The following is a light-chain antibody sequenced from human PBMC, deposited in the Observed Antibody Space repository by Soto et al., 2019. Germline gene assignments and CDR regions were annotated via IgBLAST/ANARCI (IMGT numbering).Light chain of an antibody. V-gene: IGKV1-5*01. CDR2: DAS. CDR3: QLYNSYRT. CDR1: QSISCW. J-gene: IGKJ1*01. Sequence: DIQMTQSPPTLSASVGDRVTITCPASQSISCWLAWYQQKPGKAPKLLIYDASSLDSGVPSRFSGSGSGTEFTLTISSLQPDDCATYYCQLYNSYRTCGQGTKVEIK.